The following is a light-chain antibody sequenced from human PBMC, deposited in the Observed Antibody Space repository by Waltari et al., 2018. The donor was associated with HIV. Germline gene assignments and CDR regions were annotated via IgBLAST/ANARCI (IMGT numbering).Light chain of an antibody. J-gene: IGLJ2*01. CDR1: SSDVGGYNY. CDR2: DVS. CDR3: SSYTSSSTLVV. V-gene: IGLV2-14*03. Sequence: QSALTQPASVSGSPGQSITISCTGTSSDVGGYNYVSWYQQHPGKAPKLMIYDVSNRPSGFSKRFSGSKPGNTASLTISGLQAEDEADYYCSSYTSSSTLVVFGGGTKLTVL.